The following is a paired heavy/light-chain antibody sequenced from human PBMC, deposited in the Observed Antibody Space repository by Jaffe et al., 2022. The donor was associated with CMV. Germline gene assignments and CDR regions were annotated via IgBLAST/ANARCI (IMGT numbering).Light chain of an antibody. V-gene: IGLV2-11*01. CDR3: CSYAGSYTRV. J-gene: IGLJ2*01. CDR1: SSDVGGYNY. Sequence: QSALTQPRSVSGSPGQSVTISCTGTSSDVGGYNYVSWYQQHPGKAPKLMIYDVSKRPSGVPDRFSGSKSGNTASLTISGLQAEDEADYYCCSYAGSYTRVFGGGTKLTVL. CDR2: DVS.
Heavy chain of an antibody. CDR2: ISSSSSYI. Sequence: EVQLVESGGGLVKPGGSLRLSCAASGFTFSSYSMNWVRQAPGKGLEWVSSISSSSSYIYYADSVKGRFTISRDNAKNSLYLQMNSLRAEDTAVYYCARDWGANSGSYWGIYYYYGMDVWGQGTTVTVSS. J-gene: IGHJ6*02. CDR3: ARDWGANSGSYWGIYYYYGMDV. CDR1: GFTFSSYS. D-gene: IGHD1-26*01. V-gene: IGHV3-21*01.